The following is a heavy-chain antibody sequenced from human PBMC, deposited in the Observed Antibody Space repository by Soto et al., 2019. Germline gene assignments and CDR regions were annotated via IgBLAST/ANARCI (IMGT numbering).Heavy chain of an antibody. CDR3: ARGDRGAFDL. D-gene: IGHD1-26*01. CDR1: GFTFSYYW. CDR2: IHSDGSST. Sequence: EVQLLESGGGLVQPGESLRLSCAASGFTFSYYWMHWVRQAPGMGLVWVSRIHSDGSSTTYADSVKGRFTISRDNARNTLYRQMTSLRAEDTAVYYCARGDRGAFDLWGQGTVLTVSS. J-gene: IGHJ3*01. V-gene: IGHV3-74*01.